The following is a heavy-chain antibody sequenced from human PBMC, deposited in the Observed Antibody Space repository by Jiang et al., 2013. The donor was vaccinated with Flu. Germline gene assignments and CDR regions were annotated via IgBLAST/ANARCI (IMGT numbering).Heavy chain of an antibody. J-gene: IGHJ6*02. V-gene: IGHV4-59*08. CDR3: ARITSGWLQSYYYYYGMDV. Sequence: LLKPSETLSLTCTVSGGSISSYYWSWIRQPPGKGLEWIGYIYYSGSTNYNPSLKSRVTISVDTSKNQFSLKLSSVTAADTAVYYCARITSGWLQSYYYYYGMDVWGQGTTVTVSS. CDR2: IYYSGST. CDR1: GGSISSYY. D-gene: IGHD5-24*01.